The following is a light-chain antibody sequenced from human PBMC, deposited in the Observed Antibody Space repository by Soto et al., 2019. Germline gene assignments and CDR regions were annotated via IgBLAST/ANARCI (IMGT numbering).Light chain of an antibody. J-gene: IGKJ5*01. Sequence: DIVMTQSPDSLTVSLGERATLSCRASQSVSSSNLAWYQQKPGQPPRLLIYGASTRATGIPARFSGSGSGTEFTLTISSLQSEDFAVYYGQQYNNWPPITFGQGTRLEIK. CDR1: QSVSSSN. V-gene: IGKV3D-15*01. CDR2: GAS. CDR3: QQYNNWPPIT.